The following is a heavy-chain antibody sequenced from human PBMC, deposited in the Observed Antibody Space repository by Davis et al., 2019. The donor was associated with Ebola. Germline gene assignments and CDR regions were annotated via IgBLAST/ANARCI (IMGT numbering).Heavy chain of an antibody. V-gene: IGHV3-30-3*01. D-gene: IGHD3-16*01. CDR2: ISYDGSNK. Sequence: PGGSLRLSCAASGFTFSSYAMHWVRQAPGKGLEWVAVISYDGSNKYYADSVKGRFTISRDNSKNTLYLQMNSLRAEDTAVYYCARSTYLITFGGVIHYWGQGTLVTVSS. CDR1: GFTFSSYA. J-gene: IGHJ4*02. CDR3: ARSTYLITFGGVIHY.